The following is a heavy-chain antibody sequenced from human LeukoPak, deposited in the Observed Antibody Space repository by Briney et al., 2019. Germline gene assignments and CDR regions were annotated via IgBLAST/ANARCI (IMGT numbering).Heavy chain of an antibody. D-gene: IGHD3-10*01. CDR3: AKDPWGVRGVIIPFDY. V-gene: IGHV3-23*01. CDR2: ISGSGGST. Sequence: GGSLRLSCAASGFTFSSYAMSWVRQAPGKGLEWVSAISGSGGSTYYADSVKGRFTIPRDNSKNTLCLQMNSLRAEDTAVYYCAKDPWGVRGVIIPFDYWGQGTLVTVSS. J-gene: IGHJ4*02. CDR1: GFTFSSYA.